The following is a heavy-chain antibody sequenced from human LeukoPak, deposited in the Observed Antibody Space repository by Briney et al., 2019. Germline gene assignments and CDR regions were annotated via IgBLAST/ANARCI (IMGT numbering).Heavy chain of an antibody. CDR1: GASISSGNDY. Sequence: KTSETLSLTCTVSGASISSGNDYWTWIRQPAGKGLEWIGRIYTSGTTNYNPSLKSRVTVSVGTSKNQFSLKLSSVTAADTAVYYCARGGSYYDYWGQGTLVTVSS. J-gene: IGHJ4*02. V-gene: IGHV4-61*02. CDR3: ARGGSYYDY. D-gene: IGHD1-26*01. CDR2: IYTSGTT.